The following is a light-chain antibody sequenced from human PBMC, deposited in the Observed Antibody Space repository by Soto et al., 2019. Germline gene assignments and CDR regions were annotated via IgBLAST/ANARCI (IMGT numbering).Light chain of an antibody. J-gene: IGKJ1*01. CDR3: EQYGSSPRT. CDR1: QSVSSSY. V-gene: IGKV3-20*01. CDR2: GAS. Sequence: EIVFTQSPVTLSFSPGQSSTLSCMASQSVSSSYLAWYQQRPGQAPRLLIYGASTRATGIPDRFSGSGSGTDFTLTISRLEPEDSAVYYCEQYGSSPRTFGQGTKVDIK.